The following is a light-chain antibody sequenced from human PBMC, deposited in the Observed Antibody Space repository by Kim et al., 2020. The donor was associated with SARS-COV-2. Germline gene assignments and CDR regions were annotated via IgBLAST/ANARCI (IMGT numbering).Light chain of an antibody. J-gene: IGLJ2*01. CDR1: TSNIGAGYD. V-gene: IGLV1-40*01. CDR3: QSYDSSLSGVL. CDR2: GNS. Sequence: QRVPSSCTGSTSNIGAGYDVHWYQQLPGPAPKLLIYGNSNRPSGVPDRFSGSKSGTSASLAITGLQAEDEADYYCQSYDSSLSGVLFGGGTQLTVL.